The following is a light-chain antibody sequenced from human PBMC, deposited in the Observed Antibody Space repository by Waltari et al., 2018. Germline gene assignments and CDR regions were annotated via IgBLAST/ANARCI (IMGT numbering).Light chain of an antibody. Sequence: QPALTHPAPVSGPPGQSITISPPGTTSDVGSYTLSPWYKQHPGKAPKLMIFEGSKRPSGVSNRFSVSKSGNTASLTISGLQAEDEADYYCCSYAGSSTLVFGGGTKLTVL. V-gene: IGLV2-23*01. CDR1: TSDVGSYTL. CDR2: EGS. J-gene: IGLJ2*01. CDR3: CSYAGSSTLV.